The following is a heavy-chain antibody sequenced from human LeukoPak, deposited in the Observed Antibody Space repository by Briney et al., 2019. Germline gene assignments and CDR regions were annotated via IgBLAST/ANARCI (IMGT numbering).Heavy chain of an antibody. Sequence: SETLSLTCTVSGGSISSYYWSWIRQPAGKRLEWIGRIYTSGSTNYNPSLKSRVTMSVDTSKNQFPLKLSSVTAADTAVYYCARGASLTAYYYYYGMDVWGQGTTVTVSS. CDR2: IYTSGST. CDR3: ARGASLTAYYYYYGMDV. V-gene: IGHV4-4*07. J-gene: IGHJ6*02. CDR1: GGSISSYY.